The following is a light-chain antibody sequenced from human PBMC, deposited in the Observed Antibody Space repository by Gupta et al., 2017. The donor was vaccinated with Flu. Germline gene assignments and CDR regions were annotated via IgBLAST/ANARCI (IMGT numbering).Light chain of an antibody. V-gene: IGKV2-40*01. CDR1: QSLLDPGDRNNY. Sequence: TPGETASIYCRSSQSLLDPGDRNNYLAWYVQKPGQTPQLLLYAVSYRASGISDRFSGSGSGTDFTLKISSVEAEDVGVYYCRQCLKFAYTFGQGTKLEIK. CDR2: AVS. J-gene: IGKJ2*01. CDR3: RQCLKFAYT.